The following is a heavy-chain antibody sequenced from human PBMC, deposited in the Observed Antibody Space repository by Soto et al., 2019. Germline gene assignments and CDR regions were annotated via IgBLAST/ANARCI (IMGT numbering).Heavy chain of an antibody. CDR3: ARDRIGRDGYRNFDY. D-gene: IGHD5-12*01. CDR1: GGSISSYY. V-gene: IGHV4-59*01. CDR2: IYYSGST. J-gene: IGHJ4*02. Sequence: PSETLSLTCTVSGGSISSYYWSWIRQPPGKGLEWIGYIYYSGSTNYNPSLKSRVTISVDTSKNQFSLKLSSVTAADMAVYYCARDRIGRDGYRNFDYWGQGTLVTVSS.